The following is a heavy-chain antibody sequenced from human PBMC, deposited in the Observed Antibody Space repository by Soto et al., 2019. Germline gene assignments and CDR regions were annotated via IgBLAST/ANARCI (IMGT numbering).Heavy chain of an antibody. CDR1: GYTFTSDD. J-gene: IGHJ4*02. D-gene: IGHD4-17*01. V-gene: IGHV1-46*01. CDR2: INPSGGST. Sequence: SLKVSCKASGYTFTSDDINWVRQATGQGLEWMGIINPSGGSTSYAQKFQGRVTMTRDTSTSTVYMELSSLRSEDTAVYYCARDTDYGGNLLYFDYWGQGTLVTVSS. CDR3: ARDTDYGGNLLYFDY.